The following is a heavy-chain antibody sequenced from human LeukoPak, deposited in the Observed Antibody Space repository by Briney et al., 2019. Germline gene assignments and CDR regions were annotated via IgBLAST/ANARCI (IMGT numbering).Heavy chain of an antibody. Sequence: PSETLSLTCTVSGGSISTYYRSWIRQSAGKGLEWIGRVYTSGRNNYNPSIKSRVTLSVDTSKNQFSLKLTSVTAADTAVYYCARESIVVLPTADRSYYFDYWGQGTLVTVSS. CDR3: ARESIVVLPTADRSYYFDY. V-gene: IGHV4-4*07. CDR1: GGSISTYY. J-gene: IGHJ4*02. D-gene: IGHD2-2*01. CDR2: VYTSGRN.